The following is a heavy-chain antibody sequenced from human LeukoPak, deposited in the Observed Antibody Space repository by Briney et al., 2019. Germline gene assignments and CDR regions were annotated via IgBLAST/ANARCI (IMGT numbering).Heavy chain of an antibody. Sequence: ASVKVSCRASGDTFTTDYTHWVRQGPGQGPEWMGVSNPSGGSTTNAQKFQGRVTMTRDTSISTAYMELGRLRSDDTAVYYCAREGESGSSTLSWFDPWGQGTLVTVSS. D-gene: IGHD1-26*01. CDR2: SNPSGGST. CDR1: GDTFTTDY. J-gene: IGHJ5*02. V-gene: IGHV1-46*01. CDR3: AREGESGSSTLSWFDP.